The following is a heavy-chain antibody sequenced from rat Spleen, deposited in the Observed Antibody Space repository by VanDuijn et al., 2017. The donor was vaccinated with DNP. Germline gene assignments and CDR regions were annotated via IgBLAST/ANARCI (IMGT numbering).Heavy chain of an antibody. D-gene: IGHD1-7*01. CDR3: ARLGTYYWYFDF. CDR2: INYDGNST. J-gene: IGHJ1*01. Sequence: EVQLVESGGGLVQPGRSLKLSCAASGFTFSNYGMAWVRQAPTKGLEWVATINYDGNSTHYRDSVKGRFTISRDNGKRTLYLQMDSLRSEDTATYYCARLGTYYWYFDFWGPGTMVTVSS. CDR1: GFTFSNYG. V-gene: IGHV5-29*01.